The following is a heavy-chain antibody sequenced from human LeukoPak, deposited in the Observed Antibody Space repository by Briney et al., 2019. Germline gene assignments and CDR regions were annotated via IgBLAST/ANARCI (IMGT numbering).Heavy chain of an antibody. CDR2: LNWNGAST. V-gene: IGHV3-20*04. Sequence: GGSLRLSCAASGFTFDDYGLSWVRQVPGKGLEWVSGLNWNGASTGYADSVKGRFTISRDNAKNSLYLQMNSLRAEDTAVYYCAGPMGPAAIFGFDYWGQGTLVTVSS. CDR1: GFTFDDYG. J-gene: IGHJ4*02. CDR3: AGPMGPAAIFGFDY. D-gene: IGHD2-2*01.